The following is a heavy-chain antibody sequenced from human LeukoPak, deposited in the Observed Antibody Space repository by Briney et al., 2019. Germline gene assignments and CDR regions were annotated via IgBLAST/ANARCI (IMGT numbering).Heavy chain of an antibody. D-gene: IGHD4-11*01. CDR2: INSDESIT. CDR1: GLTFSSSW. CDR3: ARGLVPGFLDY. Sequence: PGGSLRLSCAASGLTFSSSWMYWVRQAPGKGLVWVSRINSDESITTYADSVKGRFTISRDNAKNTLYLQMNSLRAEDTAVYYCARGLVPGFLDYWGQETPVTVSS. V-gene: IGHV3-74*01. J-gene: IGHJ4*02.